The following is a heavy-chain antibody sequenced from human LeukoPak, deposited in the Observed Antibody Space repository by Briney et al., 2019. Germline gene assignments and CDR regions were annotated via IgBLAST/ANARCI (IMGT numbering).Heavy chain of an antibody. Sequence: GASVKVSCKASGYTFTSYYMHWVRQAPGRGLEWMGIINPSGGSTSYAQKFQGRVTMTRDTSTSTVYMELSSLRSEDTAVYYCARDVVPAAIRPRASKDYYYYYMDVWGKGTTVTVSS. CDR2: INPSGGST. D-gene: IGHD2-2*02. J-gene: IGHJ6*03. CDR3: ARDVVPAAIRPRASKDYYYYYMDV. CDR1: GYTFTSYY. V-gene: IGHV1-46*01.